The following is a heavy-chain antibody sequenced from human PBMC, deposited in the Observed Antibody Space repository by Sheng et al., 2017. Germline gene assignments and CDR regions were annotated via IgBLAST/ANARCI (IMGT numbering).Heavy chain of an antibody. V-gene: IGHV1-69*01. CDR1: GGTFSSYA. Sequence: QVQLVQSGAEVKKPGSSVKVSCKASGGTFSSYAISWVRQAPGQGLEWMGGIIPIFGTANYAQKFQGRVTITADESTSTAYMELSSLRSEDTAVYYCARDPAAGLNTRAEYFQHWGQGTLVTVSS. D-gene: IGHD6-13*01. J-gene: IGHJ1*01. CDR3: ARDPAAGLNTRAEYFQH. CDR2: IIPIFGTA.